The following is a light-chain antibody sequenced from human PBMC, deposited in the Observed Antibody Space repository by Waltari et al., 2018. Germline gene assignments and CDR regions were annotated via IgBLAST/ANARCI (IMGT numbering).Light chain of an antibody. CDR2: QDT. Sequence: SYELTQQPSVSVSPGPTARITCSGPQLGDKYASWYQQKPGQSPVLVIYQDTMRPSGIPERFSGSNSENIATLTISGTQALDEADYYCQAWDNSVVVFGGGTKLTVL. CDR1: QLGDKY. CDR3: QAWDNSVVV. J-gene: IGLJ2*01. V-gene: IGLV3-1*01.